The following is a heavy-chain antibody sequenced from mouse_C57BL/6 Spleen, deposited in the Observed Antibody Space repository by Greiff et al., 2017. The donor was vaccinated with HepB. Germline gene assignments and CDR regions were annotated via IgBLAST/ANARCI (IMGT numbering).Heavy chain of an antibody. CDR3: ARSSLGAMDY. J-gene: IGHJ4*01. Sequence: EVQLVESGPGLVKPSQSLSLTCSVTGYSITSGYYWNWIRQFPGNKLEWMGYISYNGSNNYNPSLKNRISITRDTSKNQFFLKLNSVTTEDTATYYCARSSLGAMDYWGQGTSVTVSS. CDR2: ISYNGSN. D-gene: IGHD4-1*01. CDR1: GYSITSGYY. V-gene: IGHV3-6*01.